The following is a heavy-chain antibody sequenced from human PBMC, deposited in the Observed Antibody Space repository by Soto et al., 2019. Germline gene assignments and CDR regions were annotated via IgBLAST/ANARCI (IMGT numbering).Heavy chain of an antibody. V-gene: IGHV1-18*01. CDR1: GYTFTSYG. Sequence: QVQLVQSGAEVKKPGASVKVSCKASGYTFTSYGISWVRQAPGQGLEWMGWINAYNGNTNYAQKLQGRVTTTTDTATSTAYMELRGLTSDDTAAYYCARDSPPHCLWGHGTLVTVSS. CDR2: INAYNGNT. D-gene: IGHD2-21*02. J-gene: IGHJ4*01. CDR3: ARDSPPHCL.